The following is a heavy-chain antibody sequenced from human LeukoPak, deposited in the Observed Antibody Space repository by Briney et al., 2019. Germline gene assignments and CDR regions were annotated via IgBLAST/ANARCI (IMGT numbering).Heavy chain of an antibody. Sequence: PGGSLRLSCAASGFTFSNAWISWVRQAPGKGLEWVGRIKSKTDGGTTDYAAPVKGRFTISRDDSKNTLYLQMNSLKTEDTAVYYCTTENRIQLWLYYFDYWGQGTLVTVSP. CDR3: TTENRIQLWLYYFDY. CDR2: IKSKTDGGTT. D-gene: IGHD5-18*01. J-gene: IGHJ4*02. CDR1: GFTFSNAW. V-gene: IGHV3-15*01.